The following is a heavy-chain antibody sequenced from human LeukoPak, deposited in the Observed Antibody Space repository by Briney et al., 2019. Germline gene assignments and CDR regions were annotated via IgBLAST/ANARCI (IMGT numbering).Heavy chain of an antibody. D-gene: IGHD5-18*01. J-gene: IGHJ3*02. CDR2: ISYDGSNK. Sequence: PGGSLRLSCAASGFTFSSYAMHCVRQAPGKGLEWVAVISYDGSNKYYADSVKGRFTISRDNSKNTLYLQMNSLRAEDTAVYYCARDQGDTAMVFGAFDIWGQGTMVTVSS. CDR1: GFTFSSYA. V-gene: IGHV3-30-3*01. CDR3: ARDQGDTAMVFGAFDI.